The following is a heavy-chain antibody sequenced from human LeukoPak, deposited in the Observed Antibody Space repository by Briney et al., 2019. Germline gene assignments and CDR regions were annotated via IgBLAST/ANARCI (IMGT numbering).Heavy chain of an antibody. CDR1: GFTFDDYT. CDR3: ARDEMATSYPYYYYGMGV. V-gene: IGHV3-7*01. Sequence: GGSLKLSCAASGFTFDDYTMHWVRQAPGKGLEWVANIKQDGSENYYVDSVKGRFTISRDNAKNSLYLQMNSLRAEDTAVYYCARDEMATSYPYYYYGMGVWGQGTTVTVSS. D-gene: IGHD5-24*01. CDR2: IKQDGSEN. J-gene: IGHJ6*02.